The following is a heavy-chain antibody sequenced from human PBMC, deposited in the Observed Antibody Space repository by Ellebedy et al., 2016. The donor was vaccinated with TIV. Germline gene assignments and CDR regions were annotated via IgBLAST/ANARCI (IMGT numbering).Heavy chain of an antibody. CDR2: INHSGST. CDR3: ARGDYGGILGY. J-gene: IGHJ4*02. V-gene: IGHV4-34*01. D-gene: IGHD4-23*01. Sequence: MPSETLSLTCAVYGGSFSGYYWSWIRQPPGKGLEWIGEINHSGSTNYNPSLKSRVTVSVDTSKNQFSLKLSSVTAADTAVYYCARGDYGGILGYWGQGTLVTVSS. CDR1: GGSFSGYY.